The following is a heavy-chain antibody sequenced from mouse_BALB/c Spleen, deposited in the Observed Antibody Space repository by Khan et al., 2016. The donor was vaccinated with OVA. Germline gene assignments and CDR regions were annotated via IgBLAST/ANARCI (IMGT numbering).Heavy chain of an antibody. CDR2: INTYTGEP. Sequence: QVQLQQSGPELKKPGETVKISCKASGYTFTSFGMNWVKQAPGKGLEWMGWINTYTGEPTYADDFKGRFAFSLETSASTAYLQINNLKNEDTATYVCAGPPCISYAMAYWGQGTSVTVSS. J-gene: IGHJ4*01. CDR3: AGPPCISYAMAY. D-gene: IGHD6-1*01. CDR1: GYTFTSFG. V-gene: IGHV9-3-1*01.